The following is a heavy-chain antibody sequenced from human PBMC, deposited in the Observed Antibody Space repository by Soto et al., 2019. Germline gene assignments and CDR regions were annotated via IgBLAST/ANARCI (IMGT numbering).Heavy chain of an antibody. V-gene: IGHV3-21*01. J-gene: IGHJ6*02. CDR3: AKVVDYHDPYYFYGIDV. CDR2: ISSSSSYI. Sequence: EVQLVESGGGLVKPGGSLRLSCAASGFTFSTYSMNWVRQAPGKGLEWVSSISSSSSYIYYADSVKGRFTISRDNAKNTQDLQMNSLRAEDTAVYYCAKVVDYHDPYYFYGIDVRGQGTTVTGSS. CDR1: GFTFSTYS. D-gene: IGHD3-22*01.